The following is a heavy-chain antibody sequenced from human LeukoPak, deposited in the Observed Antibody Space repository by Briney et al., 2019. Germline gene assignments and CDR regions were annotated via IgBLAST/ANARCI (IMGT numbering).Heavy chain of an antibody. CDR1: VGSISSGDYY. CDR3: ARNQDGYANFDY. Sequence: SETLSLTCTVSVGSISSGDYYWSWIRQPPGEGLEWIGYIYYSGTTFYNPSLKSRPTISVDTSKNQFSLKVSSVTAADTAVYYCARNQDGYANFDYWGQGTLVTVSS. V-gene: IGHV4-30-4*01. CDR2: IYYSGTT. J-gene: IGHJ4*02. D-gene: IGHD5-24*01.